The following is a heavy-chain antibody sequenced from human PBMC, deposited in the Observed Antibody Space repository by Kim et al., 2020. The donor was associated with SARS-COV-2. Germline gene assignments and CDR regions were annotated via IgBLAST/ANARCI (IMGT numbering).Heavy chain of an antibody. CDR3: ARHLWFGESYHFFDY. D-gene: IGHD3-10*01. V-gene: IGHV4-59*08. J-gene: IGHJ4*02. CDR1: GGSISSYY. CDR2: IYYSGST. Sequence: SETLSLTCTVSGGSISSYYWSWIRQPPGKGLEWIGYIYYSGSTNYNPSLKSRVTISVDTSKNQFSLKLSSVTAADMAVYYCARHLWFGESYHFFDYWGQGPLVTVAS.